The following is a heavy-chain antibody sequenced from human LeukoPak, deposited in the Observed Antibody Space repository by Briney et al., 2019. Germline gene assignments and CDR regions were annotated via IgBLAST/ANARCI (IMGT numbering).Heavy chain of an antibody. CDR2: MDPNSGNT. Sequence: ASVKVSCRASGYTFTSYDINWVRQATGQGLEWMGWMDPNSGNTGYAQKFQGRVTMTRNTSISTAYMELSSLKSEDTAVYYCARRIGRAVAPVPWGQGTLVTVSS. J-gene: IGHJ5*02. CDR1: GYTFTSYD. D-gene: IGHD6-19*01. CDR3: ARRIGRAVAPVP. V-gene: IGHV1-8*01.